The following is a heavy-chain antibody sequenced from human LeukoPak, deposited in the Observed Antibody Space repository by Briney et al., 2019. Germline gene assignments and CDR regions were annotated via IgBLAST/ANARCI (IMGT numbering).Heavy chain of an antibody. D-gene: IGHD3-22*01. Sequence: PSETLSLTCAVYGGSFSSYYWNWIRQPPGMGLEWIGEINHSGSTNYNPSLKSRVTISVHTSKNQFSLKLSSVTAADTAVYYCVRVVDITTSAGGYWGQGTLVTVSS. CDR1: GGSFSSYY. V-gene: IGHV4-34*01. J-gene: IGHJ4*02. CDR2: INHSGST. CDR3: VRVVDITTSAGGY.